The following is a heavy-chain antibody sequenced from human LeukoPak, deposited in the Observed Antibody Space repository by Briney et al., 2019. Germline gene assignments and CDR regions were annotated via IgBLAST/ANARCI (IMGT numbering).Heavy chain of an antibody. CDR2: ISGSGGST. J-gene: IGHJ5*02. V-gene: IGHV3-23*01. CDR3: ASSTYYYGSGSYYNPNWFDP. CDR1: GFTFSSYA. Sequence: PGGSLRLSCAASGFTFSSYAMSWVRQAPGKGLEWGSAISGSGGSTYYADSVKGRFTISRDNSKNTLYLQMNSLRAEDTAVYYCASSTYYYGSGSYYNPNWFDPWGQGTLVTVSS. D-gene: IGHD3-10*01.